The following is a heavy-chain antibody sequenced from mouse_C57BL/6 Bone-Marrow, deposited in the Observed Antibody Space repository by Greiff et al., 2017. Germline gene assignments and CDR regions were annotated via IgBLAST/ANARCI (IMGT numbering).Heavy chain of an antibody. Sequence: QVQLQQPGAELVRPGSSVKLSCQASGSTFTSSWMAWVKQRPGQGLDWIGYIYPSVSATHYNHTFKAQATLTADKSSSQAYMPLSSLTSQDAAVYCCARARNRNPGDVGVWGTGTTVTVSS. CDR1: GSTFTSSW. V-gene: IGHV1-61*01. D-gene: IGHD2-1*01. J-gene: IGHJ1*03. CDR3: ARARNRNPGDVGV. CDR2: IYPSVSAT.